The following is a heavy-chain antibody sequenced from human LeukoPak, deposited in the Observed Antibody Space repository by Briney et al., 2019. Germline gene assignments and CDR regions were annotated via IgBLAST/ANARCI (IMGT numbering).Heavy chain of an antibody. CDR3: ASGQPRYSGSYFDY. CDR2: INHSGST. V-gene: IGHV4-34*01. Sequence: PSETLSLTCAVYGGSFSGYYWSWIRQPPGKGLEWIGEINHSGSTNYNPSLKSRVTISVDTSKNQFSLKLSSVTAADTAVYYCASGQPRYSGSYFDYWGQGALVTVSS. D-gene: IGHD1-26*01. J-gene: IGHJ4*02. CDR1: GGSFSGYY.